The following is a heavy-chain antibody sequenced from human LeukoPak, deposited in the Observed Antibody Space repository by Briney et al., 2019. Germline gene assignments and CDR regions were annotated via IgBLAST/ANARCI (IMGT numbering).Heavy chain of an antibody. D-gene: IGHD2-2*01. Sequence: ASVKVSCKASGYTFTGYYMHWVRQAPGQGLEWMGWINPNSGGTNYAQKFQGRVTMTRDTSISTAYMELSRLRSDDTAVYYCARRGVRAIPAAHFDYWGQGTLITVSS. CDR1: GYTFTGYY. V-gene: IGHV1-2*02. CDR3: ARRGVRAIPAAHFDY. CDR2: INPNSGGT. J-gene: IGHJ4*02.